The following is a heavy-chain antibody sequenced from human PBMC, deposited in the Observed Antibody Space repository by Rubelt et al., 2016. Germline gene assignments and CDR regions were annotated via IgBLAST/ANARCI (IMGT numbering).Heavy chain of an antibody. V-gene: IGHV4-39*07. D-gene: IGHD1-7*01. Sequence: QLQLQESGPGLVKPSETLSLTCTVSGGSISSSSYYWGWIRQPPGKGLEWIGSIYYSGSTYYNPSLKSRVTISVGTSKNQFSLKLSSVTAADTAVYCCARDPRAGTTSFDYWGQGTLVTVSS. CDR1: GGSISSSSYY. CDR3: ARDPRAGTTSFDY. J-gene: IGHJ4*02. CDR2: IYYSGST.